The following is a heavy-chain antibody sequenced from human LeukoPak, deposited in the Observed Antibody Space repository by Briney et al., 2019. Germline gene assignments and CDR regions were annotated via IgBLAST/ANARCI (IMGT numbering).Heavy chain of an antibody. CDR2: MNPNSGNT. CDR3: ARGLSIAARRGAAVRY. J-gene: IGHJ4*02. D-gene: IGHD6-6*01. Sequence: PGASVKVSCKASGYTFTSYDINWVRQATGQGLEWMGWMNPNSGNTGYAQKFQGRVTMTRNTSISTAYMELSSLRSEDTAVYYCARGLSIAARRGAAVRYWGQGTLVTVSS. CDR1: GYTFTSYD. V-gene: IGHV1-8*01.